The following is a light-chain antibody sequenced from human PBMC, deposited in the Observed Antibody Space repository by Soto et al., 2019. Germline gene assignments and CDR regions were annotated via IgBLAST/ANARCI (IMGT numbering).Light chain of an antibody. Sequence: QSALTQPASVSGSPGQSITISCTGTSSDVGGHNYVSWYQHHPGKAPKLIIYEVINRPSGVSNRFSGSKSGNTASLTISGPQAEDEADYYCTSYTSRKSVLFGGGTKLTVL. J-gene: IGLJ2*01. V-gene: IGLV2-14*01. CDR1: SSDVGGHNY. CDR2: EVI. CDR3: TSYTSRKSVL.